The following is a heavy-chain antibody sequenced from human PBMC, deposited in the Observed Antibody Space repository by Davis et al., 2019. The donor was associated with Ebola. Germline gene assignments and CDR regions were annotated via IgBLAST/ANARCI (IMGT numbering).Heavy chain of an antibody. CDR1: GFTFGDYA. Sequence: GESLKISCEASGFTFGDYAMSWVRQAPGKGLEWVSSITGSGGSRYHADSVKGRFTISRDNSENTLHLQMNSLRADDTAVYYCAKSTMIVGDWDFDYWGQGTLVTVSS. J-gene: IGHJ4*02. CDR3: AKSTMIVGDWDFDY. D-gene: IGHD3-22*01. V-gene: IGHV3-23*01. CDR2: ITGSGGSR.